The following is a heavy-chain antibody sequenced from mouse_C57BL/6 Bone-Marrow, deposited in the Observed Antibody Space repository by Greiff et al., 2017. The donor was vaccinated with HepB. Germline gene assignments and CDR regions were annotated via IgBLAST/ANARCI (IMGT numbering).Heavy chain of an antibody. CDR2: IYPGDGDT. J-gene: IGHJ2*01. CDR3: ARRFYYGSSFDY. D-gene: IGHD1-1*01. Sequence: VKLMESGPELVKPGASVKISCKASGYAFSSSRMNWVKQRPGKGLEWIGRIYPGDGDTNYNGKFKGKATLTADKSSSTAYMQLSSLTSEDSAVYFCARRFYYGSSFDYWGQGTTLTVSS. CDR1: GYAFSSSR. V-gene: IGHV1-82*01.